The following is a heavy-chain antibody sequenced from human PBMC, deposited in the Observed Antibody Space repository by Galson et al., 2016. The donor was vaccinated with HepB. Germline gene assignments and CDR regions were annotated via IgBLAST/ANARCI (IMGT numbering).Heavy chain of an antibody. CDR3: ARDKDGGYDY. D-gene: IGHD4-23*01. V-gene: IGHV3-13*05. CDR1: GFTFSTHW. J-gene: IGHJ4*02. Sequence: SLRLSCAASGFTFSTHWMHWVRQVTGTGLEWVSAISSAGEPHYAASVRGRITISRENAKNSVYLQMNSLRAEDTAVYFCARDKDGGYDYWGQGTLVTVSS. CDR2: ISSAGEP.